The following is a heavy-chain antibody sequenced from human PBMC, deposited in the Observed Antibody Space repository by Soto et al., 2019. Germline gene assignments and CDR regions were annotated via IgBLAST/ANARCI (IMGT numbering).Heavy chain of an antibody. D-gene: IGHD2-15*01. Sequence: QVQLVQSGAEVKKPGASVKLSCRASGYTFTSYYMHWVRQAPGQGLEWMGIIDPSGGGTSYGQKFQGRLPMTRDTSTSTVYMELSSLRSEDTAVYYCARDRVDCSGGNCWRSVEDTWGQGTLVTVSS. V-gene: IGHV1-46*01. CDR1: GYTFTSYY. CDR2: IDPSGGGT. CDR3: ARDRVDCSGGNCWRSVEDT. J-gene: IGHJ5*02.